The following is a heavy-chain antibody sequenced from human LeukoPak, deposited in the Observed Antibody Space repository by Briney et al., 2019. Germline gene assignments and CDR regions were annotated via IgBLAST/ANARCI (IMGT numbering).Heavy chain of an antibody. CDR2: MNPNSGNT. Sequence: GASVTVSFKASGYTFTSYDINWVRQATGQGLEWMGWMNPNSGNTGYAQKFQGRVTMTRDTSISTAYMELSSLRSEDTAVYYCAKAGIVATMNADWFDPWGQGTLVTVSS. CDR1: GYTFTSYD. D-gene: IGHD5-12*01. CDR3: AKAGIVATMNADWFDP. V-gene: IGHV1-8*01. J-gene: IGHJ5*02.